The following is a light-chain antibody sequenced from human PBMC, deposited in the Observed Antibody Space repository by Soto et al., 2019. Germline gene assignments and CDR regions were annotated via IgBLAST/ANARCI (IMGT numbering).Light chain of an antibody. J-gene: IGLJ2*01. CDR3: SSYTSTTTLV. CDR2: EVS. CDR1: VVGRYNY. V-gene: IGLV2-14*01. Sequence: QSALTQPASVSGSPGQSITISCTGVVGRYNYVSWYQQHPGKAPKLIIYEVSSRPSGVSNRFSGSKSGNTASLTISGLQADDEADYYCSSYTSTTTLVFGRGTKVTVL.